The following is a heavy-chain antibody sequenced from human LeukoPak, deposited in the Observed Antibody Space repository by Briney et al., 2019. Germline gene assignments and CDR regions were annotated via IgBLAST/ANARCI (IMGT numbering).Heavy chain of an antibody. CDR3: ARVPSDF. V-gene: IGHV3-53*01. CDR2: IYSGGTT. CDR1: GFTVSNTY. D-gene: IGHD3-3*01. J-gene: IGHJ6*02. Sequence: GGSLRLSCAASGFTVSNTYMSWIRRAPGKGLEWVSLIYSGGTTNYADSVRGRFTISRDISKNTLYLQMNDLRAEDTAVYYCARVPSDFGGQGTTVTVSS.